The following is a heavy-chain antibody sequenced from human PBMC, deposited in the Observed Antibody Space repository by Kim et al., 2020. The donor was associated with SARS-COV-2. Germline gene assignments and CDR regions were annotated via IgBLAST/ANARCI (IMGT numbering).Heavy chain of an antibody. D-gene: IGHD1-26*01. CDR2: IYASGRT. Sequence: SETLSLTYTVSGGSISSYYCNWIRQPAGRGLEWIGRIYASGRTDYNPSLKSRVTMSVDTSKNQFSLRLSSVTAADTAVYYCARREGGSNYFDQWGQGTLV. J-gene: IGHJ4*02. V-gene: IGHV4-4*07. CDR3: ARREGGSNYFDQ. CDR1: GGSISSYY.